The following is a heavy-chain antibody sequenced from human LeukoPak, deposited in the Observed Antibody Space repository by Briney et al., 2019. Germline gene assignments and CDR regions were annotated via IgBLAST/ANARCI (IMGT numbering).Heavy chain of an antibody. D-gene: IGHD3-10*01. CDR2: ISSSSSYI. Sequence: GGSLRLSCAASGFTFSSYSMNWVRQAPGKGLEWVSSISSSSSYIYYADSVKGRFTISRDNAKNSLYLQMNSLRAEDTAVYYYAREPGGHYYGSGSYYPSASHWGQGTLVTVSS. CDR3: AREPGGHYYGSGSYYPSASH. CDR1: GFTFSSYS. V-gene: IGHV3-21*01. J-gene: IGHJ4*02.